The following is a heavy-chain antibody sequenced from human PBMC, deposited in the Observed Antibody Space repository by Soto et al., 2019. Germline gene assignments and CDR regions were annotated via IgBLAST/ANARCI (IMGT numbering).Heavy chain of an antibody. CDR2: IYYSGST. Sequence: QVQLQESGPGLVKPSQTLSLTCTVSGGSISSGDYYWSWIRQPPGKGLEWIGYIYYSGSTNYNPSLRSRVTISVDTSKNQFSLKLGSVTAADTAVYYCARDTGDSSGYSYWGQGTLVTVSS. CDR3: ARDTGDSSGYSY. D-gene: IGHD3-22*01. V-gene: IGHV4-30-4*01. CDR1: GGSISSGDYY. J-gene: IGHJ4*02.